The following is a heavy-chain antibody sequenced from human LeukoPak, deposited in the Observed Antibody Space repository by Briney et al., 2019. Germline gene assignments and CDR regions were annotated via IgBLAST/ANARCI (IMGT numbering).Heavy chain of an antibody. V-gene: IGHV4-39*01. J-gene: IGHJ4*02. CDR2: IYYSGST. Sequence: SETLSLTCTVSGGSINSSSYYWGWIRQPPGKGLEWIGSIYYSGSTYYNPSLKSRVTISVDTSKNQFSLKLSSVTAADTAVYYCAWSGSPYYFDYWGQGTLVTVSS. CDR1: GGSINSSSYY. D-gene: IGHD3-3*01. CDR3: AWSGSPYYFDY.